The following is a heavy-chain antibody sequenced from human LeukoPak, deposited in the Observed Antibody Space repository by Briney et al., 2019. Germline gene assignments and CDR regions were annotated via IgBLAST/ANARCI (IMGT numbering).Heavy chain of an antibody. CDR1: GITLSNYG. Sequence: GGSLRLSCAVSGITLSNYGMSWVRQAPGKGREWVAVISDSGGNKNYADSVEGRLTISRDNPKNTLYRQMNRLRAEDTAVYFCAKRGVVIRVILVGFHKEAYYFDSWGQGALVTVSS. CDR2: ISDSGGNK. V-gene: IGHV3-23*01. D-gene: IGHD3-22*01. J-gene: IGHJ4*02. CDR3: AKRGVVIRVILVGFHKEAYYFDS.